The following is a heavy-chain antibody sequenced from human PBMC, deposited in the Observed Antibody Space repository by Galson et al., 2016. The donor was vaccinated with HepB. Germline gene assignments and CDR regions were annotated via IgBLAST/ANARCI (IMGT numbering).Heavy chain of an antibody. CDR2: IDTGNGDT. J-gene: IGHJ4*02. Sequence: SVKVSCKASGYSFTKHPIHWVRQAPGQRLEWMGWIDTGNGDTKYSQKFQGRLTITRNTSANIVYLDLSSLTSADSALYYCAGHALLLGDSSLYTVTNDYWGQGTLVTVSS. V-gene: IGHV1-3*04. CDR1: GYSFTKHP. CDR3: AGHALLLGDSSLYTVTNDY. D-gene: IGHD3-16*02.